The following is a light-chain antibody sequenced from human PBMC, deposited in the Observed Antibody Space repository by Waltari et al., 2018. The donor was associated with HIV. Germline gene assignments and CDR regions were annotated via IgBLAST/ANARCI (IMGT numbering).Light chain of an antibody. J-gene: IGLJ2*01. CDR3: AAWDDSLSGGV. CDR1: SSNIGSNF. Sequence: QSVLTQPPSASGTPGQSVTITCSGSSSNIGSNFVYWYQQLPGTAPKLLIYRNNPRPSGVPDRVSGSKSGTSSSLAISGLRAEDEADYYCAAWDDSLSGGVFGGGTKLTVL. CDR2: RNN. V-gene: IGLV1-47*01.